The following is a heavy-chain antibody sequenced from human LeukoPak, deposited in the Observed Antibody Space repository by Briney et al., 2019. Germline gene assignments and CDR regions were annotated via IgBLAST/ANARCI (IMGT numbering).Heavy chain of an antibody. V-gene: IGHV4-38-2*01. D-gene: IGHD6-6*01. CDR3: ARHEDSDRPYYFDY. J-gene: IGHJ4*02. CDR2: IYHSGST. CDR1: GYSISSGYY. Sequence: SETLSLTCAVSGYSISSGYYWGWIRQPPGKGLEWIGSIYHSGSTYYNPSLKSRVTISVDTSKNQFSLKLSSVTAADTAMYYCARHEDSDRPYYFDYWGQGTLVTVSS.